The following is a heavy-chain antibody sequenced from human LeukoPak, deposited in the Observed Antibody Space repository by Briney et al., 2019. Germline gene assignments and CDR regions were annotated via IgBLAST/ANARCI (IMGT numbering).Heavy chain of an antibody. CDR2: IYYSGST. V-gene: IGHV4-59*01. J-gene: IGHJ4*02. Sequence: PGGSLSLTCTVSGGSISSYYWSWIRQPPGKGLEWIGYIYYSGSTNYNPSLKSRVTISVDTSKNQFSLKLSSVTAADTAVYYCARDNGDGYFDYWGQGTLVTVSS. CDR3: ARDNGDGYFDY. D-gene: IGHD4-17*01. CDR1: GGSISSYY.